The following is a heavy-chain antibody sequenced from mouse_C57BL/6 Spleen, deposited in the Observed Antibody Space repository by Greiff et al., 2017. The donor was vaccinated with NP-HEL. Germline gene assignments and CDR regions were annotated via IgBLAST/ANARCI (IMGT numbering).Heavy chain of an antibody. Sequence: FQLQQSGAELVRPGTSVKVSCKASGYAFTNYLREWVKRRPGQGLEWIGVITPGRGGTNYNETFKGKATLTADKSSSTAYMPLSSLTSEDSAVYFCAREGIYDGYYGYYFDYWGQGTTLTVSS. J-gene: IGHJ2*01. D-gene: IGHD2-3*01. V-gene: IGHV1-54*01. CDR2: ITPGRGGT. CDR1: GYAFTNYL. CDR3: AREGIYDGYYGYYFDY.